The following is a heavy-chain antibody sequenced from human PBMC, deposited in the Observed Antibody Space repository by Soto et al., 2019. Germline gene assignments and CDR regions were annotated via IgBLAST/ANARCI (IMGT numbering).Heavy chain of an antibody. J-gene: IGHJ3*02. CDR1: ELKFISFG. Sequence: RDSCAASELKFISFGVHWVSQEPGKGLVWVSRINSDGSSTNYADSVKGRFTISRDNAKNTLYLQMNSLRAEDTAVYYCARGVSALNDAFDIWGQGTMVTVSS. CDR2: INSDGSST. V-gene: IGHV3-74*01. D-gene: IGHD6-25*01. CDR3: ARGVSALNDAFDI.